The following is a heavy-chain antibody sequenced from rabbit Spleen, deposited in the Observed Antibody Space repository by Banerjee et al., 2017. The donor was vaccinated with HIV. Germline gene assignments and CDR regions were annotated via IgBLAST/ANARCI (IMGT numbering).Heavy chain of an antibody. J-gene: IGHJ4*01. Sequence: QELVESGGGLVQPGESLTVSCKASGFDFRRYYLSWVRQAPGKGLEWIGIITVGEGNTYYANWVNGRFTISSHNAQNTLYLQLSSLTAADTATYFCARDLTGVIGWNFKLWGPGTLVTVS. CDR1: GFDFRRYY. CDR2: ITVGEGNT. D-gene: IGHD1-1*01. CDR3: ARDLTGVIGWNFKL. V-gene: IGHV1S7*01.